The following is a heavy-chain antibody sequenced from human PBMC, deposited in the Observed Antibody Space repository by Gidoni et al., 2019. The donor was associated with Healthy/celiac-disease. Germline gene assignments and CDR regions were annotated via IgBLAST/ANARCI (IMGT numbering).Heavy chain of an antibody. V-gene: IGHV4-61*01. Sequence: QVQLQESGPGLVKPSETLSLTCTVSGGSVSSGSYYWSWIRQPPGKGLEWIGYIYYSGSTNYNPSLKSRVTISVDTSKNQFSLKLSSVTAADTAVYYCAGEVMGNSGSWGQGTLVTVSS. CDR1: GGSVSSGSYY. J-gene: IGHJ4*02. CDR3: AGEVMGNSGS. D-gene: IGHD2-21*01. CDR2: IYYSGST.